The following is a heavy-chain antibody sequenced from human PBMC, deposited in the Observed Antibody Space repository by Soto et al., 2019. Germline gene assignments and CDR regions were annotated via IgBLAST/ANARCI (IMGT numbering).Heavy chain of an antibody. D-gene: IGHD2-21*02. CDR1: GGYVSSGSYY. V-gene: IGHV4-61*01. J-gene: IGHJ2*01. CDR2: IYYSGST. Sequence: QVQLQESGPGLVKPSETLSLTCTVSGGYVSSGSYYWSWIRQPPGKGLEWIGYIYYSGSTNYNPSLKSRVTIAVDTSKNQFSRRMRSVTAADTAVYYCSRPLRAPAYGGDSYWYFDLWGRGTLVTVSS. CDR3: SRPLRAPAYGGDSYWYFDL.